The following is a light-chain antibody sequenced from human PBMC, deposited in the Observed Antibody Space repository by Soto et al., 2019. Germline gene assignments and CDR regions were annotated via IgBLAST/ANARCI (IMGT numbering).Light chain of an antibody. CDR3: SSYAGINNLV. CDR2: EVN. CDR1: SSDVGGYYS. V-gene: IGLV2-8*01. Sequence: QSALTQPPSASGSPGQSVTISCTGSSSDVGGYYSVSWYQQHPGKAPKLIIYEVNKRPSGVPDRFSASKSDNTASLTVSGLQADDEADYYRSSYAGINNLVFGGGTKLTVL. J-gene: IGLJ2*01.